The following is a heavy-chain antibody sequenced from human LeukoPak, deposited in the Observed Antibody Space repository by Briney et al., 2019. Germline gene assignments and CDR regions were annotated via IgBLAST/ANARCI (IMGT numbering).Heavy chain of an antibody. V-gene: IGHV3-11*04. Sequence: PGGSLRLSCAASGFRFDSFYMGWIRQVPGKGLDYIALISASGAVPYYAESVKGRFTISRDNTKNSVSLQMNNLSADDTAVYCCARSLIVASEDYWGQGTLVTVSS. J-gene: IGHJ4*02. CDR3: ARSLIVASEDY. CDR2: ISASGAVP. D-gene: IGHD3-22*01. CDR1: GFRFDSFY.